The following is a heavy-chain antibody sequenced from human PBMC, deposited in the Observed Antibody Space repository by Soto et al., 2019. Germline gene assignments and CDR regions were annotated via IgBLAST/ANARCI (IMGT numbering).Heavy chain of an antibody. D-gene: IGHD6-13*01. J-gene: IGHJ3*02. CDR2: IYYSGST. CDR3: ARDRAIAAAAPAFDI. V-gene: IGHV4-59*01. Sequence: SETLSLTCTVSGGSISIYYWSWIRQPPGKGLEWIGYIYYSGSTNYNPSLKSRVTISVDTSKNQFSLKLSSVTAADTAVYYCARDRAIAAAAPAFDIWGQGTMVTVSS. CDR1: GGSISIYY.